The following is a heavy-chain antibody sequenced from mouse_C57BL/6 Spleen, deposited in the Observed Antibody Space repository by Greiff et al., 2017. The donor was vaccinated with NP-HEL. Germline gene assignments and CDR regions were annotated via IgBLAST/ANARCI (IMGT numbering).Heavy chain of an antibody. J-gene: IGHJ2*01. Sequence: EVQLQESGGGLVQPGGSMKLSCAASGFTFSDAWMDWVRQSPEKGLEWVAEIRNKANNHATYYAESVKGRFTISRDDSKSSVYLQMNSLRAEDTGIYYCTRTIYYYGSSYLSYYFDYWGQGTTLTVSS. CDR3: TRTIYYYGSSYLSYYFDY. V-gene: IGHV6-6*01. CDR2: IRNKANNHAT. CDR1: GFTFSDAW. D-gene: IGHD1-1*01.